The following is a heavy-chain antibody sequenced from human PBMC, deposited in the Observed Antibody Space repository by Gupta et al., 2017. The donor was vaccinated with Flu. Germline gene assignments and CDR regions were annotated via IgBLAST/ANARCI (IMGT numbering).Heavy chain of an antibody. CDR2: ISSSGQFM. D-gene: IGHD2-2*01. V-gene: IGHV3-21*01. CDR3: AKGGAAAMWSDAFDV. Sequence: EVHLVESGGGLVKPGGFLRLSCAASGFPFNSYSMNWVRQAPGKGLEWVSSISSSGQFMYFADAVRGRFTISRDNAKNALYLQMNSLRADDTAIYYCAKGGAAAMWSDAFDVWGQGTMVTVSS. CDR1: GFPFNSYS. J-gene: IGHJ3*01.